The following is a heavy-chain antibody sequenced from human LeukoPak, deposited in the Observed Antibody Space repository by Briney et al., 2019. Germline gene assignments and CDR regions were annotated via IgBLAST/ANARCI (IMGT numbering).Heavy chain of an antibody. CDR2: INHTGGT. V-gene: IGHV4-34*01. J-gene: IGHJ4*02. CDR1: GESFSGYY. Sequence: SETLSLTCAVYGESFSGYYWSWIRQTPRKGLEWIGEINHTGGTNYNPSLKSRVTISVDTSKNQFSLKLSSVTAADTAVYYCARHSQEEDYFDYWGQGTLVTVSS. CDR3: ARHSQEEDYFDY. D-gene: IGHD1-26*01.